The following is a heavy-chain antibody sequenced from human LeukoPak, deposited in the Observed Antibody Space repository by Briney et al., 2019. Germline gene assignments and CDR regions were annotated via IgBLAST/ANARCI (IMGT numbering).Heavy chain of an antibody. Sequence: GGSLRLSCAASGFTFSSYSMNWVRQAPGKGLEWVSSISSTSTYIYYADSLKGRFTISRDNAKNSLYLQMNSLRAEDTAVYFCARGVLVRGVFDYWGQGTLVTVSS. CDR1: GFTFSSYS. D-gene: IGHD3-10*01. CDR2: ISSTSTYI. J-gene: IGHJ4*02. CDR3: ARGVLVRGVFDY. V-gene: IGHV3-21*01.